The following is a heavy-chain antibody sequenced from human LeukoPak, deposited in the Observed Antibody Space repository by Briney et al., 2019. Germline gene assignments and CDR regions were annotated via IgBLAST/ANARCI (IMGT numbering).Heavy chain of an antibody. CDR1: GYTFTGYY. D-gene: IGHD3-22*01. V-gene: IGHV1-2*02. CDR2: INPNNGGT. CDR3: ARDQNFHGSGGYYGIDC. Sequence: ASVKVSCKASGYTFTGYYIHWVRQAPRQGLEWIGWINPNNGGTNYAQKFQDRVTMTRDTSISTAYMELSRLTSDDTAVYYCARDQNFHGSGGYYGIDCWGQGTLVTVSS. J-gene: IGHJ4*02.